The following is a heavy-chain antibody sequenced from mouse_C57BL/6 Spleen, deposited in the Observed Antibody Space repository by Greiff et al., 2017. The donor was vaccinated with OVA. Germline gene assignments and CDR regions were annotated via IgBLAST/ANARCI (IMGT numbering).Heavy chain of an antibody. V-gene: IGHV1-82*01. J-gene: IGHJ2*01. CDR2: IYPGDGDT. Sequence: QVQLKESGPELVQPGASVTISCKASGYAFSSSWMHWVQQRPGKGLEWIGRIYPGDGDTNYTGKFKGKATLTADKSSSTAYMHLSRLTAEDSAVYFCARDSSGNWDYWGQGTTLTVAS. CDR1: GYAFSSSW. CDR3: ARDSSGNWDY. D-gene: IGHD3-2*02.